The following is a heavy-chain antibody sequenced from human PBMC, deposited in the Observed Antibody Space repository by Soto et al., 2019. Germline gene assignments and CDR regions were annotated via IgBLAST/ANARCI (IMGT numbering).Heavy chain of an antibody. V-gene: IGHV3-30-3*01. CDR3: ARETYSSSWYVRRLYYYGMDV. CDR2: ISYDGSNK. Sequence: GGSLRLSCAASGFTFSSYGMHWVRQAPGKGLEWVAVISYDGSNKYYADSVKGRFTISRDNSKNTLYLQMNSLRAEDTAVYYCARETYSSSWYVRRLYYYGMDVWGPGTPLTV. D-gene: IGHD6-13*01. CDR1: GFTFSSYG. J-gene: IGHJ6*02.